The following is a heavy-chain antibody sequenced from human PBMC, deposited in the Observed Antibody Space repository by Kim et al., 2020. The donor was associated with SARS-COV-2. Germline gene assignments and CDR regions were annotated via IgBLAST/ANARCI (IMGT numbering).Heavy chain of an antibody. CDR2: IYYSGST. J-gene: IGHJ4*02. Sequence: SETLSLTCTVSGGSISSYYWSWIRQPPGKGLEWIGYIYYSGSTNYNPSLKSRVTISVDTSKNQFSLKLSSVTAADTAVYYCARDPWGSAAFDYWGQGTLVTVSS. V-gene: IGHV4-59*13. D-gene: IGHD6-25*01. CDR1: GGSISSYY. CDR3: ARDPWGSAAFDY.